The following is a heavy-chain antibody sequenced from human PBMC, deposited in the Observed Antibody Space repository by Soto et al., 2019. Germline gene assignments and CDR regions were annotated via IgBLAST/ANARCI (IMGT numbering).Heavy chain of an antibody. V-gene: IGHV4-39*01. J-gene: IGHJ4*02. CDR2: IYYSGST. CDR3: AEQYGIASDPFDY. D-gene: IGHD3-3*02. CDR1: GGSISSSSYY. Sequence: QLQLQESGPGLVKPSETLSLTCTVSGGSISSSSYYWGWIRQPPGKGLEWIGSIYYSGSTYYNPSLKSRGTISVDTSKNQFSLKLSSVTAADTAVYYCAEQYGIASDPFDYWGQGTLVTVSS.